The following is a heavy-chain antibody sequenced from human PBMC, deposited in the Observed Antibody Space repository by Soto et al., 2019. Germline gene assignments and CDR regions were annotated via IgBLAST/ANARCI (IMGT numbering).Heavy chain of an antibody. CDR2: IYYSGST. J-gene: IGHJ4*02. V-gene: IGHV4-31*03. CDR1: GDSISSGSYY. D-gene: IGHD6-13*01. Sequence: SETLSLTCSVSGDSISSGSYYRGWARQHPGQGLQWIGYIYYSGSTYYNPSLKSRVIISVDTSENQFSLNLTSVTAADTGVYYCARGKQQLIDYWGQGALVTISS. CDR3: ARGKQQLIDY.